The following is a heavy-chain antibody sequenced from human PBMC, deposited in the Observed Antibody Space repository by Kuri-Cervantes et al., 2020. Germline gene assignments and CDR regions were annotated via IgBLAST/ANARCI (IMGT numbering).Heavy chain of an antibody. CDR2: ISAYNGNT. D-gene: IGHD3-22*01. J-gene: IGHJ6*02. Sequence: ASVKVSCKASGYTFSGYYMHWVRQAPGQGLEWMGWISAYNGNTNYAQKLQGRVTMTTDTSTSTAYMELRSLRSDDTAVYYCARYYYDSSLYQRYYYYYGMDVWGQGTTVTVSS. V-gene: IGHV1-18*04. CDR3: ARYYYDSSLYQRYYYYYGMDV. CDR1: GYTFSGYY.